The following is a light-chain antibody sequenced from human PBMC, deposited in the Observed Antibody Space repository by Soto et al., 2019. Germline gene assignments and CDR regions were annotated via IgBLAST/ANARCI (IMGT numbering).Light chain of an antibody. CDR2: TAS. CDR3: LHDYSYPRT. Sequence: IQMAHSPFSLCASWGEIVTMTVRASQGIRDDLSWYQQKAVKAPKLLIFTASKLNSGVPSRFSGSFSGTNFSLTISDLQPDDCATYYCLHDYSYPRTFGQGTKVDIK. J-gene: IGKJ1*01. V-gene: IGKV1-6*01. CDR1: QGIRDD.